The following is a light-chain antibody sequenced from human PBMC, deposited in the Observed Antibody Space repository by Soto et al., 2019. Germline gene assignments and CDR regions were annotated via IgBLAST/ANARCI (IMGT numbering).Light chain of an antibody. CDR1: QTVRNNY. V-gene: IGKV3-20*01. J-gene: IGKJ4*01. Sequence: EFVLTQSPGTLSLSPGERATLSCRASQTVRNNYLAWYQQKPGQAPRLLNYDASSRATGIPDRFSGGGSGPDFTLTISRLEPEDFAVYYCQQFSSYPLTFGGGTKVEIK. CDR2: DAS. CDR3: QQFSSYPLT.